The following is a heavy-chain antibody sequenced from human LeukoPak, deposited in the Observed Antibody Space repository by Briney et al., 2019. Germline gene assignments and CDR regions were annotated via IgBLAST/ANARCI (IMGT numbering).Heavy chain of an antibody. CDR3: ASLTMIVAP. Sequence: PSETLSLTCAVYGGSFSGYYWSWIRQPPGKGLEWIGEINHSGSTNYNPSLKSRVTISEDTSKNQFSLKLSSVTAADTAVYYCASLTMIVAPWGQGTLVTVSS. D-gene: IGHD3-22*01. V-gene: IGHV4-34*01. J-gene: IGHJ5*02. CDR2: INHSGST. CDR1: GGSFSGYY.